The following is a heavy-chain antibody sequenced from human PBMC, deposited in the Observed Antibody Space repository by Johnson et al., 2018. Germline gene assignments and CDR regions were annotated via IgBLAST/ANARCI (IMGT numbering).Heavy chain of an antibody. CDR3: ARGRAAMASDAFDI. CDR2: IYYSGST. D-gene: IGHD5-18*01. Sequence: QVQLVESGPGLVKPSETLSLTCTVSGGSISSSSYYWGWIRQPPGKGLEWIGSIYYSGSTYYNPSLKSRVTISVDTSKNQCSLTLSPVTAADTAVYYCARGRAAMASDAFDIWGQGTMVTVSS. J-gene: IGHJ3*02. CDR1: GGSISSSSYY. V-gene: IGHV4-39*07.